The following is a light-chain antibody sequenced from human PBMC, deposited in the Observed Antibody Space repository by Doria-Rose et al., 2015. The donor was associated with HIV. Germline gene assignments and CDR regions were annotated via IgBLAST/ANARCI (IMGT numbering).Light chain of an antibody. CDR3: HQYGTSWT. V-gene: IGKV3-20*01. CDR2: DGS. CDR1: QGFIRPY. J-gene: IGKJ1*01. Sequence: TQSPGTLSLSPGERATLSCRASQGFIRPYLAWYQRKPGQAPSLLIYDGSTRATGIPDRFSASGSGTDFTLTINRLEPEDFALYYCHQYGTSWTFGQGTKVEI.